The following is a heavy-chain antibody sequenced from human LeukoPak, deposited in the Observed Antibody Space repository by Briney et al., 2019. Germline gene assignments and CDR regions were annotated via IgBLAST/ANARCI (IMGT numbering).Heavy chain of an antibody. Sequence: SVKVSCKASGGTFSSYAISWVRQAPGQGLEWMGGIIPIFGTANYAQKFQGRVTITADESTSTAYMELSSLRSEDTAVYYCARDIYGVSGNLHWFDPWGQGTLVTVSS. CDR3: ARDIYGVSGNLHWFDP. CDR1: GGTFSSYA. V-gene: IGHV1-69*13. CDR2: IIPIFGTA. J-gene: IGHJ5*02. D-gene: IGHD3-10*01.